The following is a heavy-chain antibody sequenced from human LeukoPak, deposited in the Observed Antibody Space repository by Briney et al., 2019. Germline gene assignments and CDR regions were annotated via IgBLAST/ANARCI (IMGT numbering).Heavy chain of an antibody. J-gene: IGHJ6*03. Sequence: SETLSLTCTISGGSISSYYWSWIWQPPGKGLEWIGYIYYTGSTNHNPSLKSRVTISVDTSKNQFSLKLSSVTAADTAVYYCARVVYSGYDFRGAMDVWGKGTTVTVSS. D-gene: IGHD5-12*01. CDR1: GGSISSYY. CDR2: IYYTGST. V-gene: IGHV4-59*01. CDR3: ARVVYSGYDFRGAMDV.